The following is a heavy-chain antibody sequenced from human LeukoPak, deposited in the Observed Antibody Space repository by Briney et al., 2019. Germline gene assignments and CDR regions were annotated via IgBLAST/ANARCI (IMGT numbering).Heavy chain of an antibody. CDR3: ARSLIGTDDY. CDR1: GFTFRNYW. Sequence: GGSLRLSCAASGFTFRNYWMHSVRQAPGKGLVWVSRINTDGSTTTYADSVKGRFTISRDNAKNTLYLQMNSLRAEDTAVYYCARSLIGTDDYWGQGSLVTVSS. V-gene: IGHV3-74*03. CDR2: INTDGSTT. J-gene: IGHJ4*02. D-gene: IGHD1-20*01.